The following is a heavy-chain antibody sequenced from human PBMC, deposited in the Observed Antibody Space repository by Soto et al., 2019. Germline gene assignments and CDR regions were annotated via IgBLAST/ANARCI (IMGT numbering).Heavy chain of an antibody. D-gene: IGHD2-2*01. CDR2: IGTAGDT. J-gene: IGHJ4*02. Sequence: EVQLVESGGGLVQPGGSLRLSCAASGFTFSSYAMHWVRQATGKGLEWVSAIGTAGDTYYPGSVKGRFTISRENAKNSLYIQMNSRRAGDTAVYYCARACYAADYFDYWGQGTLVTVSS. CDR1: GFTFSSYA. CDR3: ARACYAADYFDY. V-gene: IGHV3-13*01.